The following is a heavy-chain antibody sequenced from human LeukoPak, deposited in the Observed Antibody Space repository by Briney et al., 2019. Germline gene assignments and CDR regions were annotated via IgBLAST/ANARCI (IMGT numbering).Heavy chain of an antibody. Sequence: PGGSLRLSCAASGFTFSSYSMNWVRQAPGKGLEWVSYISSSSSTIYYADSVKGRFTISRDNAKNPLYLQMNSLRAEDTAVYYCARVLAAGTIDYWGQGTLVTVSS. D-gene: IGHD6-13*01. CDR1: GFTFSSYS. CDR3: ARVLAAGTIDY. V-gene: IGHV3-48*01. CDR2: ISSSSSTI. J-gene: IGHJ4*02.